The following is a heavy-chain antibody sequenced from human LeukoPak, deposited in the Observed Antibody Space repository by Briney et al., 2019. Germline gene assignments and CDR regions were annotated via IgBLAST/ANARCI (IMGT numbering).Heavy chain of an antibody. CDR3: ARRSHNDFWSGYQPPDY. J-gene: IGHJ4*02. CDR2: IIPIFGTT. D-gene: IGHD3-3*01. CDR1: GGTLSSYA. V-gene: IGHV1-69*13. Sequence: GASVKVSCKASGGTLSSYAISWVRQAPGQGLEWMGGIIPIFGTTNYAQKFQGRVTIIADESTSTAYMELSSLRSEDTAVYYCARRSHNDFWSGYQPPDYWGQGTLVTVSS.